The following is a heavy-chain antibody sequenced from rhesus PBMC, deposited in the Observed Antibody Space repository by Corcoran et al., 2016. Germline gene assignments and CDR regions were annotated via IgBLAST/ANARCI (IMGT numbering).Heavy chain of an antibody. J-gene: IGHJ6*01. V-gene: IGHV1S2*01. D-gene: IGHD4-23*01. Sequence: QVQLVQSGAEVKKPGSSVKVSCKASGYTFTDYYMHWVRQAPRQGLEWMGWINPYNGNTKYAQKFQGRVTITRDTSTSTAYMELSSLRTEDTAVYYCARGDSNYHYGLDSWGQGVVVTVSS. CDR1: GYTFTDYY. CDR3: ARGDSNYHYGLDS. CDR2: INPYNGNT.